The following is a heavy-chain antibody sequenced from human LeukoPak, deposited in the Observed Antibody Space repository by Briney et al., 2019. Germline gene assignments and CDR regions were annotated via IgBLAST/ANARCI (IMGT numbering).Heavy chain of an antibody. CDR2: MNPNSGNT. Sequence: ASVKVSCKASGYTFTSYDINWVRQATGQGLEWMGWMNPNSGNTGYAQKFQGRVTMTRNTSISTVYMELSSLRSEDTAVYYCARGKLELRTYYYYGMDVWGQGTTVTVSS. CDR3: ARGKLELRTYYYYGMDV. V-gene: IGHV1-8*01. D-gene: IGHD1-7*01. J-gene: IGHJ6*02. CDR1: GYTFTSYD.